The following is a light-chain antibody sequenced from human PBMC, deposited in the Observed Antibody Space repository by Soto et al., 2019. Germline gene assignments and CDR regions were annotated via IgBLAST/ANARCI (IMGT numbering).Light chain of an antibody. CDR3: QQLHDYPIT. Sequence: ILLTQSPSSLSASVGDRVTITCRASQGIDSSFAWYQQKPGKAPKLLIYAASSLQSGVPSRFGGSGSGTDFTLTISSLQPEDFATYYCQQLHDYPITFGQGTRLEIK. CDR1: QGIDSS. V-gene: IGKV1-9*01. CDR2: AAS. J-gene: IGKJ5*01.